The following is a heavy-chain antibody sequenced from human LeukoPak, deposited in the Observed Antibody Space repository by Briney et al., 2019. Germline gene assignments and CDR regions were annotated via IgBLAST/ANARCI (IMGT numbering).Heavy chain of an antibody. CDR2: INHSGST. Sequence: PSETLSLTRAVYGGSFSGYYWSWIRQPPGKGLEWIGEINHSGSTNYNPSLKSRVTISVDTSKNQFSLKLSSVTAADTAVYYCASNSFDYYGSGSYSVDYWGQGTLVTVSS. D-gene: IGHD3-10*01. CDR3: ASNSFDYYGSGSYSVDY. J-gene: IGHJ4*02. V-gene: IGHV4-34*01. CDR1: GGSFSGYY.